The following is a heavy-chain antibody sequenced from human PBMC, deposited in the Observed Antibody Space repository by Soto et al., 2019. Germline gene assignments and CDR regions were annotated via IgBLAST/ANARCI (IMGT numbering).Heavy chain of an antibody. D-gene: IGHD3-9*01. CDR1: GFTFSSYG. CDR3: AKTDGYDILTGLHLDY. CDR2: ISYDGSNK. Sequence: GSLRLSCAASGFTFSSYGMHWVRQAPGKGLEWVAVISYDGSNKYYADSVKGRFTISRDNSKNTLYLQMNSLRAEDTAVYYCAKTDGYDILTGLHLDYWGQGTLVTVSS. J-gene: IGHJ4*02. V-gene: IGHV3-30*18.